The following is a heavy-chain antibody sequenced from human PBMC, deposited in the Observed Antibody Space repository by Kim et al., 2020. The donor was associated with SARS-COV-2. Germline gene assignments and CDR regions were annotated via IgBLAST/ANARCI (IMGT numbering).Heavy chain of an antibody. J-gene: IGHJ4*02. Sequence: SVRGRFTISRDNSKNSLYLQMSSLRSEDTALYYCAKDADYGGKYDLDYFNYWGQGTLVTVSS. V-gene: IGHV3-43*01. D-gene: IGHD4-17*01. CDR3: AKDADYGGKYDLDYFNY.